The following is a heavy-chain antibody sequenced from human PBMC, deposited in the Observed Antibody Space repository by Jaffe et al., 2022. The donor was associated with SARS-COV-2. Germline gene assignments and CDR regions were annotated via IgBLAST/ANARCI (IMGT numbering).Heavy chain of an antibody. CDR1: GGSISSSSYY. CDR2: IYYSGST. CDR3: ARRSIGFGGVIAPFDY. Sequence: QLQLQESGPGLVKPSETLSLTCTVSGGSISSSSYYWGWIRQPPGKGLEWIGSIYYSGSTYYNPSLKSRVTISVDTSKNQFSLKLSSVTAADTAVYYCARRSIGFGGVIAPFDYWGQGTLVTVSS. V-gene: IGHV4-39*01. J-gene: IGHJ4*02. D-gene: IGHD3-16*02.